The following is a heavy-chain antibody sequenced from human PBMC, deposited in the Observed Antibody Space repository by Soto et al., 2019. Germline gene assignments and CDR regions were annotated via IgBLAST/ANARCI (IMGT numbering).Heavy chain of an antibody. D-gene: IGHD3-10*01. CDR2: IRGFSPYT. Sequence: VGSLRLSCISSGFTFRTYTMNWVRQAPGKGLEWVSGIRGFSPYTFYAESVKGRFTISRDNAKNSLYLQMNSLRAEDTAVYYCARDRGYDAHDYYYNAMDVWGQGTTVTVSS. V-gene: IGHV3-21*01. CDR1: GFTFRTYT. J-gene: IGHJ6*02. CDR3: ARDRGYDAHDYYYNAMDV.